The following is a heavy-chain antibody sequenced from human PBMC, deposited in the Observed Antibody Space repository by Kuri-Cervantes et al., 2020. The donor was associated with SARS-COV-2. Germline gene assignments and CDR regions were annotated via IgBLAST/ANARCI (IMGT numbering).Heavy chain of an antibody. D-gene: IGHD3-10*01. CDR3: ARDLPPYGSGSGGEALGDY. Sequence: ASVKVSCKASGYTFTGYYMHWVRQAPGQGLEWMGWINPNSGGTNYAQKFQGRVTMTRDTSISTAYMELSRLRSDDTAVYYCARDLPPYGSGSGGEALGDYWGQGTLVTVSS. CDR2: INPNSGGT. V-gene: IGHV1-2*02. J-gene: IGHJ4*02. CDR1: GYTFTGYY.